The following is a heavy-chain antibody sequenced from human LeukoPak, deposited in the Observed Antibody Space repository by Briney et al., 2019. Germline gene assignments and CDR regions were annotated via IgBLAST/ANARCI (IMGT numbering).Heavy chain of an antibody. V-gene: IGHV3-48*04. CDR2: ISSSSSTI. Sequence: PGRSLRLSCAASGFTFSSYSMNWVRQAPGKGREWVSYISSSSSTIYYADSVKGRFTIPRDNAKNSLYLQMNSLRAEDTAVYYCARDEYCSGGSCPLLDYWGQGTLVTVSS. CDR1: GFTFSSYS. CDR3: ARDEYCSGGSCPLLDY. J-gene: IGHJ4*02. D-gene: IGHD2-15*01.